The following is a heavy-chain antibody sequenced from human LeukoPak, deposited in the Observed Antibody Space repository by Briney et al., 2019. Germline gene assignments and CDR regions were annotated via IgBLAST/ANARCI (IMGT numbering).Heavy chain of an antibody. CDR3: ARAQDIVVVPAAMIDY. CDR1: GFTLSSYA. D-gene: IGHD2-2*01. V-gene: IGHV3-30-3*01. CDR2: ISYDGSNK. J-gene: IGHJ4*02. Sequence: AGGSLRLSCAASGFTLSSYAMHWVRQAPGKGLEWVAVISYDGSNKYYADSVKGRFTISRDNSKNTLYLQMNSLRAEDTAVYYCARAQDIVVVPAAMIDYWGQGTLVTVSS.